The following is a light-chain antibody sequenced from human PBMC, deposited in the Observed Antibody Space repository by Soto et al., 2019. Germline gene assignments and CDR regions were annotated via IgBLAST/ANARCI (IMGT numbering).Light chain of an antibody. V-gene: IGKV2-28*01. CDR2: LGS. J-gene: IGKJ1*01. CDR1: QSLLHSNGYNY. Sequence: IVMTQSPLSLPVTPGEPASISCRSSQSLLHSNGYNYLDWYLQKPGQSPQLLIYLGSNRASGVPDRLSGSGSGTDFTLRISRVEAEDVGVYYCMQALQTPPTFGKGTKV. CDR3: MQALQTPPT.